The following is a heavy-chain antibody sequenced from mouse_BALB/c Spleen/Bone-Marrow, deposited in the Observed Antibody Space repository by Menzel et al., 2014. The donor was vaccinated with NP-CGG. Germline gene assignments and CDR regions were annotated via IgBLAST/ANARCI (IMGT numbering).Heavy chain of an antibody. J-gene: IGHJ2*01. D-gene: IGHD2-10*02. V-gene: IGHV1S130*01. CDR2: IHPNSGNT. Sequence: VQLQQSGSVLVRPGASVKLSCKASGYTFTSSWMHWAKQRPGQGLEWIGEIHPNSGNTNYNEKFKGKATLTVDTSSSTAYVDLSSLTSEDSAVYFCARKYGDYWGQGTTLTVSS. CDR3: ARKYGDY. CDR1: GYTFTSSW.